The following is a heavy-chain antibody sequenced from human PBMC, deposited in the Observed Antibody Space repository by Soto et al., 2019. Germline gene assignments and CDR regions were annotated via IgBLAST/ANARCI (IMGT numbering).Heavy chain of an antibody. J-gene: IGHJ3*01. V-gene: IGHV3-23*01. CDR3: AHHRGYGVCDAYDV. D-gene: IGHD4-17*01. Sequence: GGSLRLSCSASGFTFSTYAMSWVRQAPGKGLEWVSAISGSAEITYYADSVKGRFTISRDNSINMLYLQMNSLRTEDTAVYYCAHHRGYGVCDAYDVWGEAAMVTVSS. CDR1: GFTFSTYA. CDR2: ISGSAEIT.